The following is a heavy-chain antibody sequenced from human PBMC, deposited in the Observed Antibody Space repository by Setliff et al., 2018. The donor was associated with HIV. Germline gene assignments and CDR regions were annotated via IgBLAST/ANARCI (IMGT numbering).Heavy chain of an antibody. Sequence: SETLSLTCSVSGASDISYIWWSWVRQPPGKGLEWIGEVYHTGSSYYNPSLQRRVTISVDTAKNQFSLRLSSVTAADTAVYYCASGWATMLRGVLTSGWFEPWGPGTLVTVSS. CDR2: VYHTGSS. CDR1: GASDISYIW. D-gene: IGHD3-10*01. J-gene: IGHJ5*02. CDR3: ASGWATMLRGVLTSGWFEP. V-gene: IGHV4-4*02.